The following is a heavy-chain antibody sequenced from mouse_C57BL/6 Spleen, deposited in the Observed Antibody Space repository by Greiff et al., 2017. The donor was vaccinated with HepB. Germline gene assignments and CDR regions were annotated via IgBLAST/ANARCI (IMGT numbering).Heavy chain of an antibody. CDR2: ISGGGGNT. J-gene: IGHJ4*01. CDR3: ARHRDYYGNLYAMDY. Sequence: EVMLVESGGGLVKPGGSLKLSCAASGFTFSSYTMSWVRQTPEKRLEWVATISGGGGNTYYPDSVKGRFTISRDNAKNTLYLQLSSLRSEDTALYYCARHRDYYGNLYAMDYWGQGTSVTVSS. V-gene: IGHV5-9*01. D-gene: IGHD2-1*01. CDR1: GFTFSSYT.